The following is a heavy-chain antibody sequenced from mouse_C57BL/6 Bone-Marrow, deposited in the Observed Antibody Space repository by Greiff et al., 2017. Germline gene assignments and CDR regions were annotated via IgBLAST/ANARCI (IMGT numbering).Heavy chain of an antibody. CDR1: GFNIKDYY. CDR2: IDPEDGDT. CDR3: TTCCCNDAGLAY. J-gene: IGHJ3*01. D-gene: IGHD2-1*01. Sequence: VQLQQSGAELVRPGASVKLSCTASGFNIKDYYMHWVKQRPEQGLEWIGRIDPEDGDTEYAPKFQGKATMTADTSSNTAYLQLSSLTSEDTAVYYCTTCCCNDAGLAYWGQGTLVTVSA. V-gene: IGHV14-1*01.